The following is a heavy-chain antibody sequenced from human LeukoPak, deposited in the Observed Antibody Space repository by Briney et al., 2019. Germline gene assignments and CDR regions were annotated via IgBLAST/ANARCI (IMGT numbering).Heavy chain of an antibody. J-gene: IGHJ4*02. CDR2: ITGSTSYI. CDR3: ARIAYNLDYGDY. Sequence: GGSLRLSCAASGFTFSGYAMNWVRQAPGKGLEWVSSITGSTSYIYYADSLKGRFTISRDNAKNSLYLQVNSLRAEDTAVYYCARIAYNLDYGDYWGQGTLVTVSS. V-gene: IGHV3-21*01. CDR1: GFTFSGYA. D-gene: IGHD1-14*01.